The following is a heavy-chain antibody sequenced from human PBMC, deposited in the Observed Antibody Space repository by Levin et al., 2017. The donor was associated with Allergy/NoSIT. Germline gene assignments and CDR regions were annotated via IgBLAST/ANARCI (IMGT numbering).Heavy chain of an antibody. D-gene: IGHD6-6*01. J-gene: IGHJ6*03. CDR1: GGTFSSYA. Sequence: KISCKASGGTFSSYAISWVRQAPGQGLEWMGGIIPIFGTANYAQKFQGRVTITADESTSTAYMELSSLRSEDTAVYYCARGPGAARLHYYYYMDGWGKGTTVTVSS. CDR2: IIPIFGTA. V-gene: IGHV1-69*01. CDR3: ARGPGAARLHYYYYMDG.